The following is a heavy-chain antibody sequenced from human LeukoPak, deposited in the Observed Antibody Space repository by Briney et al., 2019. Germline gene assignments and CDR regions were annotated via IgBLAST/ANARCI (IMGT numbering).Heavy chain of an antibody. CDR1: GGSFSGYY. CDR3: ARAHRDGKKQGGLSRPCYFDY. CDR2: INHSGRT. Sequence: PSDPLSLTCAVYGGSFSGYYWSCIRQPPGKALECIGEINHSGRTNYNPSLKSRVTISVDTSKNQFSLKLSSVTAADTAVYYCARAHRDGKKQGGLSRPCYFDYWGQGTLVTVSS. J-gene: IGHJ4*02. D-gene: IGHD5-24*01. V-gene: IGHV4-34*01.